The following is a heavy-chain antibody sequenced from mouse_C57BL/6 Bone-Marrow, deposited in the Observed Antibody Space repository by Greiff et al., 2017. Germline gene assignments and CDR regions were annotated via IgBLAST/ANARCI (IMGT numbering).Heavy chain of an antibody. CDR2: ISSGGSYT. D-gene: IGHD2-3*01. Sequence: EVKLMESGGDLVKPGGSLKLSCAASGFTFSSYGMSWVRPTPDKRLEWVATISSGGSYTYYPDSVKGRFTISRDNAKNTLYLQMSSLKSEDTAMYYCARGSDGYYPYYFDYWGQGTTLTVSS. CDR1: GFTFSSYG. V-gene: IGHV5-6*01. CDR3: ARGSDGYYPYYFDY. J-gene: IGHJ2*01.